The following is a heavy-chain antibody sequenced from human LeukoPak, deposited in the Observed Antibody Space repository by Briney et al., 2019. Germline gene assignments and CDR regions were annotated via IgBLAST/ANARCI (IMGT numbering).Heavy chain of an antibody. V-gene: IGHV4-39*07. CDR2: INHSGST. CDR3: ARIVVVPAARITKKRSSGWYGDY. J-gene: IGHJ4*02. Sequence: SETLSLTCTVSGGSISSSSYYWSWIRQPPGKGLEWIGEINHSGSTNYNPSLKSRVTISVDTSKNQFSLKLSSVTAADTAVYYCARIVVVPAARITKKRSSGWYGDYWGQGTLVTVSS. D-gene: IGHD2-2*01. CDR1: GGSISSSSYY.